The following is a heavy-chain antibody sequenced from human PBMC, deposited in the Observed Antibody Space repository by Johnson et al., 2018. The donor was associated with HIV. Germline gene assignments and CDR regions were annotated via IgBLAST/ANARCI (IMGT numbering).Heavy chain of an antibody. Sequence: QVQLVESGGGVVQPGRSLRLSCAASGFTFSSYAMHWVRQAPGKGLEWVAVISYDGSNKYYADSVKGRFTISRDNSKNTLYLQMNSLRAEDTAVYYCARDPGYSAFDIWGQGTVVTVSS. D-gene: IGHD1-1*01. V-gene: IGHV3-30*04. CDR3: ARDPGYSAFDI. CDR2: ISYDGSNK. CDR1: GFTFSSYA. J-gene: IGHJ3*02.